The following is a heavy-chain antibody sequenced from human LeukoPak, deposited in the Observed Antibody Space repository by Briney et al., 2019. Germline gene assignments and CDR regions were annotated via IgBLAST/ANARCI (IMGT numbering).Heavy chain of an antibody. CDR3: ARGPGDTYYYGSGTHMDV. Sequence: SETLSLTCTVSGGSISSYYWSWIRQPPGKGLEWIGYIYHSGSTNYNPSLKSRVTISVDTSKNQFSLKLSSVTAADTAVYYCARGPGDTYYYGSGTHMDVWGQGTTVTVSS. CDR2: IYHSGST. D-gene: IGHD3-10*01. J-gene: IGHJ6*02. V-gene: IGHV4-59*01. CDR1: GGSISSYY.